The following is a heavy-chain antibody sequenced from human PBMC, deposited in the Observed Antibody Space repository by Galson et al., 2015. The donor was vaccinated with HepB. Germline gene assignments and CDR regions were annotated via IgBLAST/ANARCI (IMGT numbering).Heavy chain of an antibody. V-gene: IGHV1-18*01. CDR1: GYTFTSYG. Sequence: SVKVSCKASGYTFTSYGISWVRQAPGQGLEWMGWISAYNGNTNYAQKLQGRVTMTTDTSTSTAYMELRSLRPDDTAVYYCARDLGVLLWFGESSTSFDYWGQGTLVTVSS. D-gene: IGHD3-10*01. CDR3: ARDLGVLLWFGESSTSFDY. J-gene: IGHJ4*02. CDR2: ISAYNGNT.